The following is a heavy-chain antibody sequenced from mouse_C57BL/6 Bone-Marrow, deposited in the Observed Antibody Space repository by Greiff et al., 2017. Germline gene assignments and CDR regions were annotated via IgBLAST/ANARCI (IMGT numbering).Heavy chain of an antibody. J-gene: IGHJ1*03. CDR3: TRDYYGSSPWYFDV. D-gene: IGHD1-1*01. V-gene: IGHV1-5*01. CDR1: GYTFTSYW. Sequence: VQLQQSGTVLARPGASVKMSCKTSGYTFTSYWMHWVKQRPGQGLEWIGAIYPGNSDTSYNQKFKGKAKLTAVTSASTAYMELSSLTNEDSAVYYCTRDYYGSSPWYFDVWGTGNTVTVSS. CDR2: IYPGNSDT.